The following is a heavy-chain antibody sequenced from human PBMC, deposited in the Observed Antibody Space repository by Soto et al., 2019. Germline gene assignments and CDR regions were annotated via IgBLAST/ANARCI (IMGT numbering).Heavy chain of an antibody. V-gene: IGHV1-8*01. CDR1: GYTFTSYD. J-gene: IGHJ6*02. D-gene: IGHD6-13*01. CDR3: ARRGYSSSWYYYYYSGMDV. CDR2: MNPNSGNT. Sequence: QVQLVQSGAEVKKPGASVKVSCKASGYTFTSYDINWVRQATGQGLEWMGWMNPNSGNTGYAQKFQGRVTMTRNTSISTGYLELSSLRSEDPAVYYCARRGYSSSWYYYYYSGMDVWGQGTTVTVSS.